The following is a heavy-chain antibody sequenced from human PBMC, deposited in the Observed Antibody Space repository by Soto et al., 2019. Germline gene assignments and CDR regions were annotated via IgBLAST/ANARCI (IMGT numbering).Heavy chain of an antibody. CDR1: GFTFNRYA. V-gene: IGHV3-64D*06. CDR2: ISSNGGST. J-gene: IGHJ6*02. CDR3: VKEEGITGSYLKPNGLDV. Sequence: PGGSLRLSCSASGFTFNRYAMHWVRQAPGKGLEYVSGISSNGGSTNYIDSVRGRFIISRDNSKNTVDLQMSSLRPEDTAVYYCVKEEGITGSYLKPNGLDVWGQGTTVTVSS. D-gene: IGHD1-26*01.